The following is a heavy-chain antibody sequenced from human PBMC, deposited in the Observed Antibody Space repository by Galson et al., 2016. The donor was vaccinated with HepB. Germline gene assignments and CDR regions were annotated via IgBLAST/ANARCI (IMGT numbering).Heavy chain of an antibody. CDR1: GYDFTTYW. J-gene: IGHJ5*02. D-gene: IGHD6-13*01. CDR2: VYPGDYRT. CDR3: AGPIAAAGNGWFDP. Sequence: QSGAEVKKPGESLKISCKGSGYDFTTYWIAWVRQMPGKGLEWMGIVYPGDYRTTYSPSFRGQVTISADKSISTAYRQWSSLKASDTARYYCAGPIAAAGNGWFDPWGQGTLVTVSS. V-gene: IGHV5-51*01.